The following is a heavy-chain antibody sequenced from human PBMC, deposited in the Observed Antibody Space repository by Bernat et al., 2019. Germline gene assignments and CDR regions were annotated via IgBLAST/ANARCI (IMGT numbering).Heavy chain of an antibody. CDR3: ARLGTRWSLDY. CDR1: GFTFSSYG. CDR2: IWYDGSNK. Sequence: QVQLVESGGGVVQPGRSLRLSCAASGFTFSSYGMHWVRQAPGKGLEWVAVIWYDGSNKYYADSVKGRFTISRDNSKNTMEMQMNSLRAEDTAVYYCARLGTRWSLDYWGRGTLVTVSS. V-gene: IGHV3-33*01. D-gene: IGHD2-2*01. J-gene: IGHJ4*02.